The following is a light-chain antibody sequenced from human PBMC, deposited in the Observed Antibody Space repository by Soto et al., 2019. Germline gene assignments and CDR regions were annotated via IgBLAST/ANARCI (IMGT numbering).Light chain of an antibody. CDR3: QQRGNWPRT. V-gene: IGKV3-11*01. CDR2: DAS. Sequence: EIVLTQSPATLSLSPGERATLSCRASQSVSSYLAWYQQKPGQAPRLLIYDASKRATGIPARFSGSGSGTDFTLPISNLEPEDFAVYYCQQRGNWPRTFGQGTKVDIK. J-gene: IGKJ1*01. CDR1: QSVSSY.